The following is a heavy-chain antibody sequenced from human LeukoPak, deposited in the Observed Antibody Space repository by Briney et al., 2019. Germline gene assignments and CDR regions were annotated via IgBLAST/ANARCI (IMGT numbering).Heavy chain of an antibody. CDR2: IYYSGST. CDR1: GGSISSSSYY. J-gene: IGHJ3*02. D-gene: IGHD1-26*01. V-gene: IGHV4-39*07. CDR3: ARSYDWEDAFDI. Sequence: SETLSLTCTVSGGSISSSSYYWGWIRQPPGKGLEWIGSIYYSGSTNYNPSLKSRVTISVDTSKNQFSLKLSSVTAADTAVYYCARSYDWEDAFDIWGQGTMVTVSS.